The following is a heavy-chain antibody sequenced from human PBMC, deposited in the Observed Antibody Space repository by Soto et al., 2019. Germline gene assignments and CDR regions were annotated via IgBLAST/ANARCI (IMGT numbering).Heavy chain of an antibody. Sequence: SVKVSCRASGYTFTSYYMNWVRHSPGQGREWMGIINPSGGSTSYAQKFQGRVTMTRDTSTSTVYMELSSLRSEDTAVCYCARDTTHKQNVDTAMVGGDGMDVWGKGTTVTVSS. CDR2: INPSGGST. CDR1: GYTFTSYY. J-gene: IGHJ6*04. CDR3: ARDTTHKQNVDTAMVGGDGMDV. V-gene: IGHV1-46*01. D-gene: IGHD5-18*01.